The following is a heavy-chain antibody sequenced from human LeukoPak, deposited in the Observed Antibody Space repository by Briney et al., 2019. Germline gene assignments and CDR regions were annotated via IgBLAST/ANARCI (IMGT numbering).Heavy chain of an antibody. D-gene: IGHD5/OR15-5a*01. CDR3: AKGSSRSGRIDY. Sequence: ASVKVSCKASGGTFSSYAISWVRQAPGQGLEWMGGIIPIFGTANYAQKFQGRVTITADESTSTAYMELSSLRSEDTAVYYCAKGSSRSGRIDYWGQGTLVTVSS. J-gene: IGHJ4*02. V-gene: IGHV1-69*01. CDR1: GGTFSSYA. CDR2: IIPIFGTA.